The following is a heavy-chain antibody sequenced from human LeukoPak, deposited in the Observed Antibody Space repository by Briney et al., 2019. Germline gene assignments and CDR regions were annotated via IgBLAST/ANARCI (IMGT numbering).Heavy chain of an antibody. V-gene: IGHV3-48*01. CDR1: GFTFSSYS. CDR3: AKDFYYYDSSGSNGRDY. J-gene: IGHJ4*02. D-gene: IGHD3-22*01. CDR2: ISSSSSTI. Sequence: GGSLRLSCAASGFTFSSYSMNWVRQAPGKGLEWVSYISSSSSTIYYADSVKGRFTISRDNAKNSLYLQMNSLRAEDTAVYYCAKDFYYYDSSGSNGRDYWGQGTLVTVSS.